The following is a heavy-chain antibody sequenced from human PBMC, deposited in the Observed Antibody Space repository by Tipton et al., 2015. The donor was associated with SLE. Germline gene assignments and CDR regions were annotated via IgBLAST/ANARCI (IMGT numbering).Heavy chain of an antibody. Sequence: LRLSCTVSGGSISSGGYYWSWIRQHPGKGLEWIGYIYYSGSTNYNPSLKSRVTISVDTSKKQFSLKLSSVTAADTAVYYCARSTGGITFGRVMYYFDYWRQRTLVTVSS. V-gene: IGHV4-61*08. CDR3: ARSTGGITFGRVMYYFDY. J-gene: IGHJ4*02. D-gene: IGHD3-16*01. CDR2: IYYSGST. CDR1: GGSISSGGYY.